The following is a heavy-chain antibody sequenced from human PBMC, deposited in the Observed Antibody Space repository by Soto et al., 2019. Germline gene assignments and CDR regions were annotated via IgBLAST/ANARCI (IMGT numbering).Heavy chain of an antibody. V-gene: IGHV1-69*01. D-gene: IGHD3-16*01. CDR1: GGVFRNYA. CDR3: ARARWGSDSFDS. Sequence: QVQLVQSGAEVKKPGSSVKVSCQASGGVFRNYAINWVRQAPGQGLEWMGGIIPVFGTADYPQKFQGRVTSTADESTTTAYLELTSLKTEDTAVYFFARARWGSDSFDSWGHGTLVTVA. J-gene: IGHJ5*01. CDR2: IIPVFGTA.